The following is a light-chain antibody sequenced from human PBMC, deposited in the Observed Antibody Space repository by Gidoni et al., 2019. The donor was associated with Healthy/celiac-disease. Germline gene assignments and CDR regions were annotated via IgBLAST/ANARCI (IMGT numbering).Light chain of an antibody. CDR1: QSVSSN. CDR3: QQYNTWPLT. CDR2: GAS. J-gene: IGKJ4*01. V-gene: IGKV3-15*01. Sequence: EIVMAQSPATLSVSPGERATLSCRASQSVSSNLAWYQQKPGQAPRLLIYGASTRATGIPARFSGSGSGTEFTLTIGSLQSEDFAVFYCQQYNTWPLTFGGGTKVEIK.